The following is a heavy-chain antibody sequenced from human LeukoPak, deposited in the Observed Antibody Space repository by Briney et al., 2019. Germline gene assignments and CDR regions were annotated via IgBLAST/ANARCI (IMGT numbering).Heavy chain of an antibody. Sequence: SETLSLTCTVSGGSIRGYSWSWIRQPAGKGLEWIGRLYTSGSTNYNPSLKSRVTMSVDTSKNQFSLKLSSVTAADTAVYYCARVYYSRSYDYWYFDLWGRGTLVTVSS. D-gene: IGHD6-13*01. CDR3: ARVYYSRSYDYWYFDL. CDR1: GGSIRGYS. J-gene: IGHJ2*01. V-gene: IGHV4-4*07. CDR2: LYTSGST.